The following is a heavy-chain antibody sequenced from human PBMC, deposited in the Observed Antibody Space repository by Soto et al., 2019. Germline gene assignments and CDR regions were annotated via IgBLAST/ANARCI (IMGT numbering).Heavy chain of an antibody. CDR1: GGSISNYY. CDR3: ARDGNTHQGRSFVP. J-gene: IGHJ4*02. CDR2: IYTSGNT. Sequence: SETLSLTCTVSGGSISNYYWSWIRQPAGKGLEWIGRIYTSGNTNYNPSLKGRVTMSVDMSKNQFSLMLSSVAVADTAAYHCARDGNTHQGRSFVPGAPGALVTVSS. V-gene: IGHV4-4*07. D-gene: IGHD3-16*01.